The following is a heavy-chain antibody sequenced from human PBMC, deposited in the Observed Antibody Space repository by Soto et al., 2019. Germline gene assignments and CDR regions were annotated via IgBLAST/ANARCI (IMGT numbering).Heavy chain of an antibody. Sequence: QVQLQESGPGLVKPSETLSLTCTVSGGSISSYYWSWIRQPPGKGLEWIGYIYYSGGTNYNPSLKSRVTISVDTSKNQFSLKLSSVTAADTAVYYCARDHMITFGGVIVSFGAFDIWGQGTMVTVSS. CDR3: ARDHMITFGGVIVSFGAFDI. D-gene: IGHD3-16*02. CDR2: IYYSGGT. V-gene: IGHV4-59*01. J-gene: IGHJ3*02. CDR1: GGSISSYY.